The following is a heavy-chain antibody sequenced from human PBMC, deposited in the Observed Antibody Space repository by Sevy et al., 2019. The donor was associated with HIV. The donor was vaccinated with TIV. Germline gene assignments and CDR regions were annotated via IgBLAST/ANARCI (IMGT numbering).Heavy chain of an antibody. Sequence: GGSLRLSCAASGFTVSSNYMSWVRQAPGKGLEWVSVIYSGGRTYYADSVKGRFTISRDNSKNTLYLQMNSLRAEDTAVYYCARGDYGGTSPYYFDYRGQGTLVTVSS. CDR3: ARGDYGGTSPYYFDY. J-gene: IGHJ4*02. D-gene: IGHD4-17*01. V-gene: IGHV3-53*01. CDR2: IYSGGRT. CDR1: GFTVSSNY.